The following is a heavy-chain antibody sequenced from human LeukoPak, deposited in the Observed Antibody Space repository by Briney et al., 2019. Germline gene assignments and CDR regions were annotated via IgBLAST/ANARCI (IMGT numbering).Heavy chain of an antibody. CDR1: GFTFSDYW. CDR3: ARDIYSTPE. V-gene: IGHV3-74*01. CDR2: IHSDGGTT. Sequence: GGALRLSCAASGFTFSDYWMHWVRQAPGKGLVWVSLIHSDGGTTNYADSVKGRFTISRDNAKYTVYMQINSRRAEDTPVHYCARDIYSTPEGGQETLFTAS. J-gene: IGHJ4*02. D-gene: IGHD2-2*01.